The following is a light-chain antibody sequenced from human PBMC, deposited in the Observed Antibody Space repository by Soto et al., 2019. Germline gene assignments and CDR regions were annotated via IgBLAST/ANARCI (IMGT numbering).Light chain of an antibody. CDR3: QQYYSYPWT. Sequence: AIRMTQSPSSFSASTGDRVTITCRASQCISSYLAWYQQKPGKAPKLLIYAASTLQSGVASRFSGGGSGTDFTLTDSWLQSEGFATYYCQQYYSYPWTFGQGTMVEIK. CDR1: QCISSY. V-gene: IGKV1-8*01. J-gene: IGKJ1*01. CDR2: AAS.